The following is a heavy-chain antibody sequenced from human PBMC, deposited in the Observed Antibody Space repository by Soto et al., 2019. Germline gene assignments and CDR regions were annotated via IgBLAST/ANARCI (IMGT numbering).Heavy chain of an antibody. D-gene: IGHD2-2*03. CDR3: ARDLSRMDIVVVPAAQ. Sequence: SVKVSCKASGGTFSSYTISWVRQAPGQGLEWMGRIIPILGIANYAQKFQGRVTITADTSTSTAYMELSSLRSEDTAVYYCARDLSRMDIVVVPAAQWGQGTLVTVSS. V-gene: IGHV1-69*04. J-gene: IGHJ4*02. CDR2: IIPILGIA. CDR1: GGTFSSYT.